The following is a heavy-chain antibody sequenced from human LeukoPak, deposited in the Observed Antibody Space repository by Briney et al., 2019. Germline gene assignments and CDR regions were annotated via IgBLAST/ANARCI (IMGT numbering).Heavy chain of an antibody. CDR1: GYTFTSHD. J-gene: IGHJ5*02. V-gene: IGHV1-8*01. CDR2: MNPNSGNT. CDR3: ARGRRWLEVVPAAWFDP. D-gene: IGHD2-2*01. Sequence: GASVKVSCKASGYTFTSHDINWVRQATGQGLEWMGWMNPNSGNTGYAQKFQGRVTMTSNTSISTAYMELNSLRSEDTAVYYCARGRRWLEVVPAAWFDPCGQGTLVTVSS.